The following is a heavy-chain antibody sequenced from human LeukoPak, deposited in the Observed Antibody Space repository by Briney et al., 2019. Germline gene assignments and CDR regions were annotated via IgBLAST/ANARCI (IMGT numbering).Heavy chain of an antibody. V-gene: IGHV3-9*01. D-gene: IGHD2-15*01. CDR1: GFTFDDYD. CDR3: ALLGVATPDFDC. J-gene: IGHJ4*02. Sequence: GGSLRLSCAASGFTFDDYDMHWVRQAPGKGLEWVSTISWNSGRIGYADFVKGRFTISRDNAKNSLYLQMNSLRVEDTALYYCALLGVATPDFDCWGQGTLVTVSS. CDR2: ISWNSGRI.